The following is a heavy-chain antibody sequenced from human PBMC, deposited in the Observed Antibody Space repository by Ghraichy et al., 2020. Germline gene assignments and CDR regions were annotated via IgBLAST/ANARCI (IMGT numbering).Heavy chain of an antibody. D-gene: IGHD3-9*01. J-gene: IGHJ3*02. V-gene: IGHV3-48*02. CDR2: MSSSSSTI. Sequence: LSLTCAASGFTFSKYSMNWVRQAPGKGLEWVSYMSSSSSTIYYADSVKGRFTISRDNAKNSLYLQMNSLRDEDTAVYYCGRHLLTGYWDHDSFDMWGQGTMVIVSS. CDR3: GRHLLTGYWDHDSFDM. CDR1: GFTFSKYS.